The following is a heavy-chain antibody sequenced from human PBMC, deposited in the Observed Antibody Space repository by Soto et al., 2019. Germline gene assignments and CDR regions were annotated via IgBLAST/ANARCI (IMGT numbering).Heavy chain of an antibody. CDR3: ARMATFGSLNWFGP. CDR1: GYTFSDFY. CDR2: INPNNGDT. Sequence: ASVKVSCKASGYTFSDFYMHWVRQAPGQGLEWMGWINPNNGDTNYAQKFQGRVIMTRDISIATAYMELSSLRSDDTAIYYCARMATFGSLNWFGPWGQGTLVTVSS. V-gene: IGHV1-2*02. D-gene: IGHD3-16*01. J-gene: IGHJ5*02.